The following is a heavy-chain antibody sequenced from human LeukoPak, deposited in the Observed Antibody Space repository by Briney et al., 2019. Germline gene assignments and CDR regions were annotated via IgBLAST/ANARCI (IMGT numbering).Heavy chain of an antibody. CDR2: IYASGTT. CDR3: AREEQQGDWFDP. D-gene: IGHD6-13*01. V-gene: IGHV4-4*07. Sequence: SETLSLTCTVSGDSISSYYWTWIRHSAGKGLEWIGRIYASGTTNYNPSLKSRVTISVDTSKNQFSLKLSSVTAADTAVYYCAREEQQGDWFDPWGQGTLVTVSS. J-gene: IGHJ5*02. CDR1: GDSISSYY.